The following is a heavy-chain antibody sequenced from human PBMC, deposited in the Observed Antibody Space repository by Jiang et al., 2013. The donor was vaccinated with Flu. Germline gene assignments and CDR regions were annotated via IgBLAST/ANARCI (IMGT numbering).Heavy chain of an antibody. V-gene: IGHV3-15*07. CDR2: IKTKIDGGTA. D-gene: IGHD4-17*01. CDR1: GFIFDNAW. Sequence: SGGGFVKPGGSLRLSCEASGFIFDNAWMHWVRQAPGKGLEWVGRIKTKIDGGTADYAAPVKGRFTVSRDDSKSTLYLEMNSLKTEDTAVYYCTTNYGDYFWSSFDFWGQGTLVTVSS. J-gene: IGHJ4*02. CDR3: TTNYGDYFWSSFDF.